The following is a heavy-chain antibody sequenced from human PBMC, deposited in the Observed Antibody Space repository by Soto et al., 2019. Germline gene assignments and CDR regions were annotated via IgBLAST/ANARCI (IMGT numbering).Heavy chain of an antibody. D-gene: IGHD2-2*01. CDR3: SRVTIIVSAALTTYDP. CDR1: GYTFTSYG. CDR2: ISAHNGDT. J-gene: IGHJ5*02. V-gene: IGHV1-18*04. Sequence: QAQLVQSGAEVKKPGASVRVSCTASGYTFTSYGVSWLRQAPGQGLEWRGWISAHNGDTKYAQKFQGRVTMTTDTSTSTVYMELRSLRSDDTAVYYCSRVTIIVSAALTTYDPWGQGPLVTVSS.